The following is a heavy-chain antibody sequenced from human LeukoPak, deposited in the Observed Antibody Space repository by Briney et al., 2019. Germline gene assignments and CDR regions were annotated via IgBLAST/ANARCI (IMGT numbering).Heavy chain of an antibody. Sequence: GGSLRLSCAASGFTFSSYSMNWVRQAPGKGLELVSSISSSSSYIYYADSVKGRFTISRDNAKNSLYLQMNSLRAEDTAVYYCARDRSYSGSAFDIWGQGTMVTVSS. D-gene: IGHD1-26*01. CDR3: ARDRSYSGSAFDI. J-gene: IGHJ3*02. V-gene: IGHV3-21*01. CDR2: ISSSSSYI. CDR1: GFTFSSYS.